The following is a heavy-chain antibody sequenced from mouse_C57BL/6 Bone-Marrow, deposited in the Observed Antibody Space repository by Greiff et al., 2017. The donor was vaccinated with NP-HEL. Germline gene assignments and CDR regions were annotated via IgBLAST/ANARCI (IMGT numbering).Heavy chain of an antibody. CDR1: GYTFTSYG. CDR2: IYPRSGNT. V-gene: IGHV1-81*01. J-gene: IGHJ1*03. D-gene: IGHD1-1*01. CDR3: ARGPSPFITTVVRYFDV. Sequence: QVQLQQSGAELARPGASVKLSCKASGYTFTSYGISWVKQRTGQGLEWIGEIYPRSGNTYYNEKFKGKATLTADKSSSTAYMELRSRTSEDSAVYFCARGPSPFITTVVRYFDVWGTGTTVTVSS.